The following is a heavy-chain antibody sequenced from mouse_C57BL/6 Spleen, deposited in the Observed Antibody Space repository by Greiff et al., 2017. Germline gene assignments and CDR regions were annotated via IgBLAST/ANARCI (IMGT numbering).Heavy chain of an antibody. D-gene: IGHD3-2*02. Sequence: VKLMESGTELVKPGASVKLSCKASGYTFTSYWMHWVKQRPGQGLEWIGNINPSNGGTNYNEKFKSKATLTVDKSSSTAYMQVSSLTSEESAVYYCARLTAQATFDYWGQGTTLTVSS. V-gene: IGHV1-53*01. CDR3: ARLTAQATFDY. J-gene: IGHJ2*01. CDR1: GYTFTSYW. CDR2: INPSNGGT.